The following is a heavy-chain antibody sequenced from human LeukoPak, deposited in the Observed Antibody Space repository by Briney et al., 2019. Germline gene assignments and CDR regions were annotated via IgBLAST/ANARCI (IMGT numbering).Heavy chain of an antibody. V-gene: IGHV1-8*03. D-gene: IGHD1-26*01. Sequence: ASVKVSCKASGYTFTGYYMHWVRQAPGQGLEWMGWINPNSGGTGYAQKFQGRVTITRNTSISTAYMELSSLRSEDTAVYYCARAPSGSYSYNWFDPWGQGTLVTVSS. CDR2: INPNSGGT. J-gene: IGHJ5*02. CDR1: GYTFTGYY. CDR3: ARAPSGSYSYNWFDP.